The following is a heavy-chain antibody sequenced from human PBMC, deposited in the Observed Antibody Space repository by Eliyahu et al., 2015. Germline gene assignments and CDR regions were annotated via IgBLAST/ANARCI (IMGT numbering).Heavy chain of an antibody. CDR3: AKDYGSGSYYFDY. CDR2: ISGSGGST. V-gene: IGHV3-23*01. Sequence: EVQLLESGGGLVQPGGSLRLSCAASGFXFSSYAMSWVRQAPGKGLEWVSAISGSGGSTYYADSVKGRFTISRDNSKNTLYLQMNSLRAEDTAVYYCAKDYGSGSYYFDYWGQGTLVTVSS. CDR1: GFXFSSYA. J-gene: IGHJ4*02. D-gene: IGHD3-10*01.